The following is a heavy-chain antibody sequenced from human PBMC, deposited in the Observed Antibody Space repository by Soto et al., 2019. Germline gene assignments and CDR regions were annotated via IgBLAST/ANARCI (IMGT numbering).Heavy chain of an antibody. CDR2: ISGSGGST. J-gene: IGHJ6*02. CDR3: AKGMYSSSASYHYYGMDV. CDR1: GFTFSSYA. D-gene: IGHD6-6*01. V-gene: IGHV3-23*01. Sequence: GGSLRLSCAASGFTFSSYAMSWVRQAPGKGLEWVSAISGSGGSTYYADSVKGRFTISRDNSKNTLYLQMNRLRAEDTAVYYCAKGMYSSSASYHYYGMDVWGQGTTVTV.